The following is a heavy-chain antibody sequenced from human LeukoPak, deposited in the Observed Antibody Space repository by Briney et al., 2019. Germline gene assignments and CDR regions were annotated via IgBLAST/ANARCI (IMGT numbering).Heavy chain of an antibody. J-gene: IGHJ6*02. CDR3: ARGITMIVVVNGMDV. CDR2: ISGSGGST. V-gene: IGHV3-23*01. CDR1: GFTFSSYA. D-gene: IGHD3-22*01. Sequence: GGSLRLSCAASGFTFSSYAMSWVRQAPGKGLEWVSAISGSGGSTYYADSVKGRFTISRDNSKNTLYLQMNSLRVEDTAVYYCARGITMIVVVNGMDVWGQGTTVTVSS.